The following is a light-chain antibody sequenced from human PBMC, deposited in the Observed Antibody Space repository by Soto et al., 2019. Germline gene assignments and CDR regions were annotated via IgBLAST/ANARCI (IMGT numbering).Light chain of an antibody. CDR2: DAS. J-gene: IGKJ4*01. V-gene: IGKV3-11*01. CDR1: QSVSSY. CDR3: QQRSNWPPGLT. Sequence: EIVLTQSPATLPLSPGVRATLSCRASQSVSSYLAWYQQKPGQAPRLLIFDASNRATGIPARFSGSGSGTDFTLTISSLEPEDFAVYYCQQRSNWPPGLTFGGGTKVEIK.